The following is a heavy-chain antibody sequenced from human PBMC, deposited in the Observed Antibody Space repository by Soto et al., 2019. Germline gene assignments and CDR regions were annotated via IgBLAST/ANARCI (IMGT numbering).Heavy chain of an antibody. V-gene: IGHV4-4*07. CDR3: ANTPNKGYYTYSFDV. D-gene: IGHD3-22*01. CDR2: VYSSGAT. Sequence: XGTLSLTSPVSGASVSIYYWSWIRQAAGRGLEWIGRVYSSGATNYNPSLNVRGNKSRNTHRNQISLILSAETAVDTAIDYCANTPNKGYYTYSFDVWGQGTLVTVSS. CDR1: GASVSIYY. J-gene: IGHJ4*01.